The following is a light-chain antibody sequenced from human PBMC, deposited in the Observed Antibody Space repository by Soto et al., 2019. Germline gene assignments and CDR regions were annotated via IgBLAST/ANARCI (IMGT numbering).Light chain of an antibody. CDR3: TSYVGSNIWV. J-gene: IGLJ3*02. V-gene: IGLV2-8*01. CDR2: EVS. Sequence: QSALTQPPSASGSPGQSVTISCTGTSSDVGAYKYVSWYQQYPGKAPKLMIYEVSKRPSGVPXRFSGSKSGNTASLTVSGXXAEYEXXXXCTSYVGSNIWVFGGGTKLTVL. CDR1: SSDVGAYKY.